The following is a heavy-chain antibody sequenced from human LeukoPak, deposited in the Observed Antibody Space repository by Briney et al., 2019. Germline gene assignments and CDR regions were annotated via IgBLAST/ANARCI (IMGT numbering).Heavy chain of an antibody. CDR2: ISWNSGFI. V-gene: IGHV3-9*03. CDR3: AKDIGPTGDAFHI. J-gene: IGHJ3*02. CDR1: GFTFGDYA. D-gene: IGHD1-14*01. Sequence: GGSLRLSCSATGFTFGDYAMHWVRQAPGKGLEWVSRISWNSGFIDYADSVKGRVTISRDNAKNSLYLQLNSLRPEDMAFYYCAKDIGPTGDAFHIWGQGTVVTVSS.